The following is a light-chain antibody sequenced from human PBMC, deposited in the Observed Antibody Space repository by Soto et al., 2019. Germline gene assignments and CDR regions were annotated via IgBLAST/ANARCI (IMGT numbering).Light chain of an antibody. CDR1: ETVSSNY. V-gene: IGKV3-20*01. Sequence: EMLLTQSPVTLSLSPGERATLSCRSSETVSSNYLAWYQHKPGQAPRLLFFGASNRATGIPDRFSGSGSGTDFTLTISRLEPEDFAVYYCHQYGRSPWTLGQGTKVDIK. J-gene: IGKJ1*01. CDR2: GAS. CDR3: HQYGRSPWT.